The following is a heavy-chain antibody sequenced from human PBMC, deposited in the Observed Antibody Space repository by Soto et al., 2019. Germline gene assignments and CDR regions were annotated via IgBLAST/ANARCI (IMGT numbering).Heavy chain of an antibody. CDR2: ISSSGRTI. V-gene: IGHV3-48*03. D-gene: IGHD1-20*01. CDR1: GFTFSSYE. Sequence: EVQLVESGGGLVQPGGSLRLSCAASGFTFSSYEMNWVRQAPGKGLEWVSYISSSGRTIYYADSVKGRFTISRDNANNSLSMQMNSRRAEDTAVYYCARSGYNWNDGARGYFDYWSQGTLVTVSS. CDR3: ARSGYNWNDGARGYFDY. J-gene: IGHJ4*02.